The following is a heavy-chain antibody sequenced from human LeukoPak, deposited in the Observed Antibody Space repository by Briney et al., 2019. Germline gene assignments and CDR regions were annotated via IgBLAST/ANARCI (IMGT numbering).Heavy chain of an antibody. D-gene: IGHD3-3*01. CDR2: IYYSGST. V-gene: IGHV4-59*01. CDR3: ARNPPRFLEWFVPYYMDV. J-gene: IGHJ6*03. CDR1: GGSISSYY. Sequence: SETLSLTCTVSGGSISSYYWSWIRQPPGKGLEWIGYIYYSGSTNYNPSLKSRVTISVDTSKNQFSLKLSSVTAADTAVYYCARNPPRFLEWFVPYYMDVWGNGTTVTVSS.